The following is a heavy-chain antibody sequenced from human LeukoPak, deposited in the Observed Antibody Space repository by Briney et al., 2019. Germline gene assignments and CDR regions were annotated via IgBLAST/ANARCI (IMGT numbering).Heavy chain of an antibody. CDR3: ARDRAYDAFDY. D-gene: IGHD5-12*01. CDR1: GFSFRNSW. Sequence: GGSLRLSCAASGFSFRNSWMTWVRQAPGKGLEWVANINPDGSHTDYVDSVKDRFTISRDNAENSLFFQINSLRIEDTAIYYCARDRAYDAFDYWGQGTLVTVSS. V-gene: IGHV3-7*01. J-gene: IGHJ4*02. CDR2: INPDGSHT.